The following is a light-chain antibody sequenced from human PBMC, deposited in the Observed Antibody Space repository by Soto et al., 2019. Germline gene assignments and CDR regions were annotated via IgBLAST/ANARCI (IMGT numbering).Light chain of an antibody. J-gene: IGLJ1*01. V-gene: IGLV2-18*02. CDR3: SSYTSNSTYV. CDR1: SSDVGSYNR. CDR2: DVS. Sequence: QSVLAQPPSVSGSPGQSVTISCTGTSSDVGSYNRVSWYQQPPDTAPKVMIYDVSNRPSGVPDRFSGSKSGNTASLTISGLQAEDESDYYCSSYTSNSTYVFGTGTKVTVL.